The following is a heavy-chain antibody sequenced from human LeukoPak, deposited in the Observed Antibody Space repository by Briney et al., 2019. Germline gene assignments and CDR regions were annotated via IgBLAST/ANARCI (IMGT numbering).Heavy chain of an antibody. V-gene: IGHV3-33*06. J-gene: IGHJ6*03. CDR3: AKTVYWGIYYMDV. CDR1: GFTFSSYG. Sequence: PGGSLRLSCAASGFTFSSYGMHWVRQAPGKGLEWVAVIWYDGSNKYYADSVKGRFTISRDNSKNTLYLQMNSLRAEDTAVYYCAKTVYWGIYYMDVWGKGTTVTVSS. D-gene: IGHD3-16*01. CDR2: IWYDGSNK.